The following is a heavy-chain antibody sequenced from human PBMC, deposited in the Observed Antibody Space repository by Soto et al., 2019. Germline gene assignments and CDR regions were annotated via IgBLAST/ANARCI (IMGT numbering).Heavy chain of an antibody. CDR3: ARDQGIAAAGTRIGYGMDV. V-gene: IGHV3-33*01. CDR2: IWYDGSNK. D-gene: IGHD6-13*01. J-gene: IGHJ6*02. Sequence: GGSLRLSCAASGFTFSSYGMHWVRQAPGKGLEWVAVIWYDGSNKYYADSVKGRFTISRDNSKNTLYLQMNSLRAEDTAVYYCARDQGIAAAGTRIGYGMDVWGQGTTVTVSS. CDR1: GFTFSSYG.